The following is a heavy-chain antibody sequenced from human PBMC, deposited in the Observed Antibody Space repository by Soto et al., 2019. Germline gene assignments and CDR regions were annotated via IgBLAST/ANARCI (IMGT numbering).Heavy chain of an antibody. Sequence: KTSETLSLTCTVSGGSVSNSNYYWGWIRQSPGKGLGWIGSVYYRGRSYSKSSVKSRVTISVDTSKNQFSLNLNSVTASDTAVYFCVSQRTSVLTQAYFDYWGPGALVTVSS. CDR3: VSQRTSVLTQAYFDY. J-gene: IGHJ4*02. D-gene: IGHD2-8*01. V-gene: IGHV4-39*01. CDR2: VYYRGRS. CDR1: GGSVSNSNYY.